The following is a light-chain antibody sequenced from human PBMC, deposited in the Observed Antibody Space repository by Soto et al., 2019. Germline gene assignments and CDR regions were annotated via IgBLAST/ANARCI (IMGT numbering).Light chain of an antibody. J-gene: IGKJ1*01. Sequence: IVLTQSPGTLSLSPGEIAALSCRASQSVSNNYLAWYQQKPGQAPRLLIYGASNRATGIPDRFSGSGSGTDFTLTISRLEPEDFAIYYCQQYNNLPPTFGQGTKVDIK. CDR3: QQYNNLPPT. CDR1: QSVSNNY. CDR2: GAS. V-gene: IGKV3-20*01.